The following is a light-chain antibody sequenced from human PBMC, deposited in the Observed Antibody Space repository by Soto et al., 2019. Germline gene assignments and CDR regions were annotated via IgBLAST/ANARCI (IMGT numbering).Light chain of an antibody. Sequence: EVVLTQSPGTLSLAPGERVTLSCRASQSVDTTYLARYQQRPGQAPRLLIYNASSRATGIPDRFSGSGSGTDFTLTIIRLEPEDFAVYYCQQYGSSPLTFGGGTKVEIK. J-gene: IGKJ4*01. CDR2: NAS. V-gene: IGKV3-20*01. CDR3: QQYGSSPLT. CDR1: QSVDTTY.